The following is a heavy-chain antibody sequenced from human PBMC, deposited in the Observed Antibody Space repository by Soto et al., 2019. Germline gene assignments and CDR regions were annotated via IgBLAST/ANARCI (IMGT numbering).Heavy chain of an antibody. Sequence: SETLSLTCTVSGGSISSYYLGWIRQPPGKGLEWIGYIYYSGSTNYNPSLKSRVTISVDTSKNQFSLKLSSVTAADTAVYYCARTGDRYYYYYGMDVWGQGTTVTVSS. CDR3: ARTGDRYYYYYGMDV. CDR2: IYYSGST. J-gene: IGHJ6*02. V-gene: IGHV4-59*01. CDR1: GGSISSYY. D-gene: IGHD7-27*01.